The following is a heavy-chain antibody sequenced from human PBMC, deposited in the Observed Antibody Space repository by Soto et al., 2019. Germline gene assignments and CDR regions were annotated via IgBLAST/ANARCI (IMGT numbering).Heavy chain of an antibody. V-gene: IGHV4-31*03. D-gene: IGHD3-10*01. J-gene: IGHJ1*01. CDR2: IYYSGRT. CDR1: GDSISSGGYY. CDR3: ARVVDGSGSYYLQH. Sequence: QVQLQESGPGLVKPSQTLSLTCTVSGDSISSGGYYWSWIRQHPGKGLEWIGYIYYSGRTYYSPSLKSRVTXXVXTXXNQFSLQMSSVAAADTAVYYWARVVDGSGSYYLQHWGQGTLVTVSS.